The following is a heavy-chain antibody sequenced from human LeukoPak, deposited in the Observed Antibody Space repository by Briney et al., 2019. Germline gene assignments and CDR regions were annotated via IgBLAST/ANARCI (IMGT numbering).Heavy chain of an antibody. CDR2: IYYSGST. J-gene: IGHJ4*02. CDR1: GGSISSSSYY. V-gene: IGHV4-39*01. D-gene: IGHD2-8*01. CDR3: ARHCTNGVCYTDFDY. Sequence: SETLSLTCTVSGGSISSSSYYWGWIRQPPGKGLEWIGSIYYSGSTYYNPSLKSRGAISVDTSKNQFSLKLSSVTAADTAVYYCARHCTNGVCYTDFDYWGQGTLVTVSS.